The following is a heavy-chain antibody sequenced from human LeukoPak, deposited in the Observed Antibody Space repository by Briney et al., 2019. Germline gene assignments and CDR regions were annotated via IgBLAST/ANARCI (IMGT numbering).Heavy chain of an antibody. J-gene: IGHJ3*02. CDR1: GASISSYY. CDR2: IYYSGST. V-gene: IGHV4-59*01. CDR3: ARDLSQVGVVTLGASDI. Sequence: SETLSLTCTVSGASISSYYWNWIRQPPGKGLEWIGYIYYSGSTNYNPSLKSRVTISVDTSKNQFSLELTSVTAADTAVYYCARDLSQVGVVTLGASDIWGQGTMVTVSS. D-gene: IGHD3-3*01.